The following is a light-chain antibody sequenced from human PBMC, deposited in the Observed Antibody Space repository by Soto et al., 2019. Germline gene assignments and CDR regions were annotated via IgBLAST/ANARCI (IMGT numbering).Light chain of an antibody. J-gene: IGKJ3*01. V-gene: IGKV3-20*01. CDR1: QSVSSSY. Sequence: EIVLTQSPGTLSLSPGERATLSCRASQSVSSSYLAWYQQKPVQAPRLLIDGASSSATGIRDRFSGSGSATDFTLTISRLETEDFAVDYGQHYGSSPFAFGPGTKVDIK. CDR3: QHYGSSPFA. CDR2: GAS.